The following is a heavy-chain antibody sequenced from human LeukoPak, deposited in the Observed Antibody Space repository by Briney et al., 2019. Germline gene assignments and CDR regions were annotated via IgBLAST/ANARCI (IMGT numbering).Heavy chain of an antibody. V-gene: IGHV1-69*06. CDR3: ASQESKMATIPDAFDI. CDR2: IIPIFGTA. D-gene: IGHD5-24*01. CDR1: GYTFTSYG. J-gene: IGHJ3*02. Sequence: SVKVSCKASGYTFTSYGISWVRQAPGQGLEWMGGIIPIFGTANYAQKFQGRVTITADKSTSTAYMELSSLRSEDTAVYYCASQESKMATIPDAFDIWGQGTMVTVSS.